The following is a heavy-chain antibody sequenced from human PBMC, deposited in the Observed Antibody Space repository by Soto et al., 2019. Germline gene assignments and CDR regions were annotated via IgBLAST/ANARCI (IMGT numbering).Heavy chain of an antibody. Sequence: EVQLLESGGGLVQPGGSLRLSCAASGFTFSGYAMSWVRQAPGKGLEWVSTISNSGGSTWYAESVKGRFTTSRDNSKNTLDLQMNSLRAEDTAVYYCLMGYFFDYWGQGTLVTVSS. CDR1: GFTFSGYA. J-gene: IGHJ4*02. CDR2: ISNSGGST. CDR3: LMGYFFDY. V-gene: IGHV3-23*01. D-gene: IGHD3-16*01.